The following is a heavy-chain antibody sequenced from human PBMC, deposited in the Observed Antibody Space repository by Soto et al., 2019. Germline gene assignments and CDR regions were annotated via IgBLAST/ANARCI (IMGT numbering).Heavy chain of an antibody. D-gene: IGHD2-2*01. CDR2: INAGNGNT. V-gene: IGHV1-3*01. J-gene: IGHJ6*02. CDR1: GYTFTSYA. CDR3: ARGCISTSCYYYYYYGMDV. Sequence: ASVKVSCKASGYTFTSYAMHWVRQAPGQRLEWMGWINAGNGNTKYSQKFQGRVTITRDTSASTAYMELSSLRSEDTAVYYCARGCISTSCYYYYYYGMDVSGQGTTVTVSS.